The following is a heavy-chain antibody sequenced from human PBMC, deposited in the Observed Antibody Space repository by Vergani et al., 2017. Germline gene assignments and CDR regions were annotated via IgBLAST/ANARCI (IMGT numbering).Heavy chain of an antibody. Sequence: QITLHESGPTLVKPTQTLTLTCSFSGFSLSTSGVGVGWIRQPPGKALEWLALIYWNEDKSHNPSLKSRLTITKDTSKNQVVLTMTNMDPVDTATYYCTRRYWYGSGPLYCFDYWGQGTRVTVSS. D-gene: IGHD3-10*01. CDR1: GFSLSTSGVG. V-gene: IGHV2-5*01. J-gene: IGHJ4*02. CDR2: IYWNEDK. CDR3: TRRYWYGSGPLYCFDY.